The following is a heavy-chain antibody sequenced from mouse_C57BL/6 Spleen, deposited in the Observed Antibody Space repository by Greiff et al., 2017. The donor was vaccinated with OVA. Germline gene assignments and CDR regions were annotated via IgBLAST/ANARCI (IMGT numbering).Heavy chain of an antibody. CDR1: GYSFTDYN. Sequence: EVKLQESGPELVKPGASVKISCKASGYSFTDYNMNWVKQSNGKSLEWIGVINPNYGTTSYNQKFKGKATLTVDQSSSTAYMQLNSLTSEDSAVYYCARWVITTVVAPYAMDYWGQGTSVTVSS. D-gene: IGHD1-1*01. CDR3: ARWVITTVVAPYAMDY. J-gene: IGHJ4*01. CDR2: INPNYGTT. V-gene: IGHV1-39*01.